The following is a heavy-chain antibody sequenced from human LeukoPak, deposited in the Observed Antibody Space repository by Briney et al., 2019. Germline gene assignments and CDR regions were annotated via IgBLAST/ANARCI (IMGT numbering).Heavy chain of an antibody. D-gene: IGHD3-10*01. J-gene: IGHJ6*02. CDR1: GYTFTNYY. CDR3: ARDIGEAMDV. CDR2: INPTGTGT. Sequence: ASVTVSCKASGYTFTNYYMHWVRQAPGQGLEWIGLINPTGTGTNYAQKFRGRVTMTRDTSTTTVYMELSSLRSEDTAVYYCARDIGEAMDVWGQGTTVTVSS. V-gene: IGHV1-46*01.